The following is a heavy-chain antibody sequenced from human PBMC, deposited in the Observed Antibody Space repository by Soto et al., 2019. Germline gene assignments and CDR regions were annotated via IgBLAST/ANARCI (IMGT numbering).Heavy chain of an antibody. CDR3: ARVSRWTIVGATLPFNY. J-gene: IGHJ4*02. V-gene: IGHV1-3*01. CDR1: GYTFTSYA. Sequence: QVRLVQSGAEVKKPGASVKVSCKASGYTFTSYAMHWVRQAPGQRLEWMGWINAGNGNTKYSQKFQGRVTITRDTSASTAYVELSSLRSEDTAVYYCARVSRWTIVGATLPFNYWGQGTLVTVSS. D-gene: IGHD1-26*01. CDR2: INAGNGNT.